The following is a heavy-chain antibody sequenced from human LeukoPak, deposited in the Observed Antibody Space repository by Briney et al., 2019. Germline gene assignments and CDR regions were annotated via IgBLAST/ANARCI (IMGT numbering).Heavy chain of an antibody. CDR1: GYGFASYW. CDR3: ARPVTRGYNSAFDI. J-gene: IGHJ3*02. Sequence: GESLKISCKGSGYGFASYWIGWVRQMPGKGLGGMGINYPGDSDNRYSPSFQGQVTISADKSIGTAYLQWSSLKASDTAMYYCARPVTRGYNSAFDIWGQGTMVTVSS. V-gene: IGHV5-51*01. CDR2: NYPGDSDN. D-gene: IGHD1-20*01.